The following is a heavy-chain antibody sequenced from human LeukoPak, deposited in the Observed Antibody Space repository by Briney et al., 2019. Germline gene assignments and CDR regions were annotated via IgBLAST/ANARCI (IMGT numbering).Heavy chain of an antibody. CDR1: GFTFSSYA. D-gene: IGHD3-22*01. CDR2: ISDNAYTT. J-gene: IGHJ4*02. CDR3: AKYYYDSSGYYDAAPLDS. Sequence: GGSLRLSCAASGFTFSSYAMSWARQAPGKGLEWVSSISDNAYTTYYADSVRGRFTISRDNSKNTLYLQMIGLRAEDTAVYFCAKYYYDSSGYYDAAPLDSWGQGTLVTVFS. V-gene: IGHV3-23*01.